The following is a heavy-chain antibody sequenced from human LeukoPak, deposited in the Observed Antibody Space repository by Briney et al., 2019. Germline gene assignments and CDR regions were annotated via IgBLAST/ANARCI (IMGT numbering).Heavy chain of an antibody. CDR3: ARDGSGGYCSGGSCYSRNTSPVPYPYYFDY. CDR2: IYYSGST. D-gene: IGHD2-15*01. Sequence: SETLSLTCTVSGGSIRSSSYYWGWIRQPPGKGLEWIGSIYYSGSTSYNPSLKSRVTISVDTSKNQFSLKLSSVTAADTAVYYCARDGSGGYCSGGSCYSRNTSPVPYPYYFDYWGQGTLVTVSS. CDR1: GGSIRSSSYY. V-gene: IGHV4-39*07. J-gene: IGHJ4*02.